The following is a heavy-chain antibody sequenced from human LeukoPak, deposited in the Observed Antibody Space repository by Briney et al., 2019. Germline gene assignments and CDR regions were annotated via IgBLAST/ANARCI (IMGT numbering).Heavy chain of an antibody. V-gene: IGHV4-38-2*02. D-gene: IGHD3-16*01. CDR2: IYHSGST. Sequence: KPSETLSLTCSVSGYSISSGYYWGWIRQPPGKGLEWIGSIYHSGSTYYNPSLKSRVTISADTSKNQFSLKLNSLTTADTAVYYCTRGAGWLIDYWGQGILVTVSS. J-gene: IGHJ4*02. CDR3: TRGAGWLIDY. CDR1: GYSISSGYY.